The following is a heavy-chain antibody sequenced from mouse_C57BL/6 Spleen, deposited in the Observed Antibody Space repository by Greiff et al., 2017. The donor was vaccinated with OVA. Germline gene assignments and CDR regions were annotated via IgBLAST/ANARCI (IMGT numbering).Heavy chain of an antibody. Sequence: DVKLVESGGGLVKPGGSLTLSCAASGFTFSDYGMHWVRQAPEKGLEWVAYISSGSSTIYYADTVKGRFTISRDNAKNTLFLQMTSLRSEDTAMYYGAKISSSGYSGWFAYWGKGTLVTVSA. CDR1: GFTFSDYG. D-gene: IGHD3-2*02. V-gene: IGHV5-17*01. CDR2: ISSGSSTI. CDR3: AKISSSGYSGWFAY. J-gene: IGHJ3*01.